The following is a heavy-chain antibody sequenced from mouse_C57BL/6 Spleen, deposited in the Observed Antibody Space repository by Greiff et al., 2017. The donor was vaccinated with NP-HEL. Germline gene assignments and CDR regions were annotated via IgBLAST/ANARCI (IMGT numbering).Heavy chain of an antibody. CDR3: TREDYGSSYDFDY. J-gene: IGHJ2*01. Sequence: VQLQQSGTVLARPGASVKMSCKTSGYTFTSYWMHWVKQRPGQGLEWIGAIYPGNSDTSYNQKFKGKAKLTAVTSASTAYMELSSLTNEDSAVYYCTREDYGSSYDFDYWGQGTTLTVSS. CDR1: GYTFTSYW. D-gene: IGHD1-1*01. CDR2: IYPGNSDT. V-gene: IGHV1-5*01.